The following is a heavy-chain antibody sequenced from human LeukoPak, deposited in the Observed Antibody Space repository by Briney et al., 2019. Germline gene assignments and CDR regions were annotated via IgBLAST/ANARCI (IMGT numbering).Heavy chain of an antibody. CDR1: GSTFSSYG. CDR3: AKDQGDYDFWSGYYNYYYYGMDV. CDR2: ISYGGSNK. Sequence: GGSLRLSCAASGSTFSSYGMHWVRQAPGKGLEWVAVISYGGSNKYYADSVKGRFTISRDNSKNTLYLQMNSLRAEDTAVYYRAKDQGDYDFWSGYYNYYYYGMDVWGQGTTVTVSS. V-gene: IGHV3-30*18. D-gene: IGHD3-3*01. J-gene: IGHJ6*02.